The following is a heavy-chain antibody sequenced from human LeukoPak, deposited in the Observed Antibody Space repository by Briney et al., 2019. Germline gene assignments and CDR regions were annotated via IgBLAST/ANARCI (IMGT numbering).Heavy chain of an antibody. J-gene: IGHJ4*02. Sequence: PGGSLRLSCAASGFTFSSYSMNWVRQAPGKGLEWVSSISSSSRYIYYADSVKGRFTISRDNSKNTLYLQMNSLRAEDTALYYCAKEVGYDSSGYDDFWGQGTLVTVSS. D-gene: IGHD3-22*01. CDR3: AKEVGYDSSGYDDF. V-gene: IGHV3-21*04. CDR2: ISSSSRYI. CDR1: GFTFSSYS.